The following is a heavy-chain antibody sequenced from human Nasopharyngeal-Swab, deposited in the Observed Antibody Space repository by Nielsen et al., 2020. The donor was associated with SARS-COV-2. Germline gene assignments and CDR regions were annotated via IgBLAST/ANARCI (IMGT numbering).Heavy chain of an antibody. CDR1: GFTFSSYA. D-gene: IGHD4-17*01. CDR2: ISYDGRNK. J-gene: IGHJ4*02. V-gene: IGHV3-30*04. CDR3: ARGDYGDYAGMGVDY. Sequence: GESLKISCAASGFTFSSYAMHWVRQAPGKGLEWVAVISYDGRNKYHADSVKGRCTISRDNSKKTLYLHMNSLSAEDTAVYYCARGDYGDYAGMGVDYWSQGTLVTVSS.